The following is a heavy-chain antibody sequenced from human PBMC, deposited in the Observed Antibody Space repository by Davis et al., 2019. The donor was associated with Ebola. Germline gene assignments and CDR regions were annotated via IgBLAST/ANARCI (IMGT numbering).Heavy chain of an antibody. Sequence: GESLKISCAASGFTFSSYSMNWVRQAPVKGLEWVAYITTGSSTIYFADSVKGRFTISRDNSKNTVSLQLSSLRAKDTAIYYCAKGELVITRGYFDHWCQGILVTVSS. D-gene: IGHD3-22*01. CDR2: ITTGSSTI. J-gene: IGHJ4*02. V-gene: IGHV3-48*01. CDR1: GFTFSSYS. CDR3: AKGELVITRGYFDH.